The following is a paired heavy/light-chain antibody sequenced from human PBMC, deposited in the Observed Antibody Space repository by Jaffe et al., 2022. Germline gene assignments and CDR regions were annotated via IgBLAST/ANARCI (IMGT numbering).Light chain of an antibody. J-gene: IGKJ2*01. Sequence: DIVLTQSPGTLSLSPGERATLSCRASQSVSSTYLAWYQQKPGQAPRLLIYGASSRATGIPDRFSGSGSGTDFTLTISRLEPEDSAVYYCQQYDSSPGTFGQGTKLEIK. CDR2: GAS. V-gene: IGKV3-20*01. CDR3: QQYDSSPGT. CDR1: QSVSSTY.
Heavy chain of an antibody. J-gene: IGHJ6*03. V-gene: IGHV3-23*01. Sequence: EVQLLESGGGLVQPGGSLRLSCAASGFTFPTYAVSWVRQAPGKGLEWVSAVSGSGAYTFYADSVKGRFTISRDSSKNMVYLQMNSLRAEDTAIFYCAKRGETCSANRCRGSHYMDAWGKGTTVIVSS. D-gene: IGHD2-15*01. CDR2: VSGSGAYT. CDR3: AKRGETCSANRCRGSHYMDA. CDR1: GFTFPTYA.